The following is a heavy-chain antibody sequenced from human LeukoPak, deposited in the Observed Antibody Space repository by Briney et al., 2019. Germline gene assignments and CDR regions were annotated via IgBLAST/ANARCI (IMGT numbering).Heavy chain of an antibody. D-gene: IGHD5-12*01. J-gene: IGHJ3*02. CDR2: IYYSGST. V-gene: IGHV4-59*08. CDR1: GGSISSYY. Sequence: PSETLSLTCTVSGGSISSYYWSWIRQPPGKGLEWIGYIYYSGSTNYNPFLKSRVTISVDTSKNQFSLKLSSVTAADTAVYYCAAVEMATIYAFDIWGQGTMVTVSS. CDR3: AAVEMATIYAFDI.